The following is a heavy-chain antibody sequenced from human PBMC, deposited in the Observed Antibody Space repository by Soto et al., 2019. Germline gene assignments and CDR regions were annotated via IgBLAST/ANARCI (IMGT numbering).Heavy chain of an antibody. CDR1: GFTVSSSY. CDR3: AKHRGGYDRDFDY. J-gene: IGHJ4*02. V-gene: IGHV3-66*01. CDR2: IYSGGGT. Sequence: EVQLVESGGGLVQPGGSLRLSCAASGFTVSSSYMSWVRQAPGKGLEWVSVIYSGGGTYFADSVKGRFAMFRENSENTLYLQMNSLRAEDTAVYYCAKHRGGYDRDFDYWGRGALVTVSS. D-gene: IGHD5-12*01.